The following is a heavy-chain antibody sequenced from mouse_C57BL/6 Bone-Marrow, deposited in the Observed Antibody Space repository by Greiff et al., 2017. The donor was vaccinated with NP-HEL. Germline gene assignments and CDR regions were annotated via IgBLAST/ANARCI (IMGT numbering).Heavy chain of an antibody. D-gene: IGHD1-1*01. Sequence: QVQLQQSGAELVKPGASVKISCKASGYAFSSYWMNWVKQRPGKGLEWIGQIYPGDGDTNYNGKFKGKATLTADKSSSTAYMQLSSLTSEDSAVYFCARRSTTVVAFDVWGTGTTVTVSS. CDR1: GYAFSSYW. CDR3: ARRSTTVVAFDV. V-gene: IGHV1-80*01. CDR2: IYPGDGDT. J-gene: IGHJ1*03.